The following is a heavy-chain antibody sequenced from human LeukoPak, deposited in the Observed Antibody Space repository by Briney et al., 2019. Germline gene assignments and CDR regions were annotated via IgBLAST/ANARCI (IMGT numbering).Heavy chain of an antibody. CDR3: ARDGAVPYGSGGFFDF. CDR1: GFTFSSYW. J-gene: IGHJ3*01. D-gene: IGHD3-10*01. Sequence: GGSLRLSCEASGFTFSSYWMSWVRQAPGKGLEWVANIKQDGSEKYYVDSVKGRFTISRDNAKNSLYLQMNSLRAEDTAVYYCARDGAVPYGSGGFFDFWGQGTMVTVSS. CDR2: IKQDGSEK. V-gene: IGHV3-7*04.